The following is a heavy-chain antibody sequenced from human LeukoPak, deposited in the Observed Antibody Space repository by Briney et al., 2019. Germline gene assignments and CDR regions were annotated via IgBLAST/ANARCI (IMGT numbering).Heavy chain of an antibody. CDR3: ARDYEIY. CDR2: ISSDGSST. J-gene: IGHJ4*02. V-gene: IGHV3-74*01. CDR1: GFTFGNYW. D-gene: IGHD5-12*01. Sequence: PGGSLRLSCAASGFTFGNYWMHWVRQAPGKGLVWVSRISSDGSSTSYADSVKGRFTISRDNAKNTLYLLMNSLRAEDTAVYYCARDYEIYWGQGTLVTVSS.